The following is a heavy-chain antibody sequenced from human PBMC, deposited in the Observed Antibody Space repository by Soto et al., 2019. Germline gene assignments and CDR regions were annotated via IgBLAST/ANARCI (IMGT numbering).Heavy chain of an antibody. CDR2: IYYSGST. J-gene: IGHJ4*02. D-gene: IGHD3-16*01. CDR3: ARALRRGVMIVY. V-gene: IGHV4-31*03. CDR1: GGSISSGGYY. Sequence: QVQLQESGPGLVKPSQTLSLTFPVSGGSISSGGYYWSWIRQHPGKVLEWIGYIYYSGSTYYNPSLKSRVTISVDTSKNQFSLKLSSVTAADTAVYYCARALRRGVMIVYWGQGTLVTVSS.